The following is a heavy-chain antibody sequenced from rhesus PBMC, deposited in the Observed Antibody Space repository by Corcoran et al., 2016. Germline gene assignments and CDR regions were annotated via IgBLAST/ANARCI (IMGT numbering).Heavy chain of an antibody. CDR3: ARSQLWNSHLYYFDY. J-gene: IGHJ4*01. Sequence: QVTLKESGPALVKPTQTLTLTCTFSGFSISTSGMGVGWIRQPPGKALEWLALIYWDDDKYYSTALKSRLTISKNTSKNQVVLTMTNMDPVDTATYYCARSQLWNSHLYYFDYWGQGVLVTVSS. D-gene: IGHD1-1*01. V-gene: IGHV2-174*01. CDR1: GFSISTSGMG. CDR2: IYWDDDK.